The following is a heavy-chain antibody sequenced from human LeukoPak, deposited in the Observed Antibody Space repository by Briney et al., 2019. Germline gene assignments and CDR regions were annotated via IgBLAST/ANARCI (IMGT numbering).Heavy chain of an antibody. CDR1: GGSISSYY. D-gene: IGHD6-13*01. J-gene: IGHJ4*02. Sequence: SETLSLTCTVSGGSISSYYWSWIRQPPGKGLEWIGYIYYSGSTNYNPSLKSRVTISVDKSKNQFSLKLSSVTAADTAVYYCARGPAAAGSLDYWGQGTLVTVSS. V-gene: IGHV4-59*12. CDR3: ARGPAAAGSLDY. CDR2: IYYSGST.